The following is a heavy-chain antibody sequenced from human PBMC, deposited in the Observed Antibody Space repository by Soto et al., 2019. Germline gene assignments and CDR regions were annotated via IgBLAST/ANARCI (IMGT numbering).Heavy chain of an antibody. D-gene: IGHD6-13*01. Sequence: PSEPLSLTYSVSDDSINSYDWSWIRQPPGKELEWIGYIYYGGSTTYNPSLKSRVTISADTSKNQFSLKLTSVTAADTAVYYCARGAIAAQAFDSWGHGTLVTVSS. V-gene: IGHV4-59*13. J-gene: IGHJ4*01. CDR3: ARGAIAAQAFDS. CDR2: IYYGGST. CDR1: DDSINSYD.